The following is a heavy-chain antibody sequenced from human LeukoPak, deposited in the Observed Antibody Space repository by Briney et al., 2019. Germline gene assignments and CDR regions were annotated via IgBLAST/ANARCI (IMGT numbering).Heavy chain of an antibody. CDR1: GGSFSGYY. CDR2: INHSGST. V-gene: IGHV4-34*01. D-gene: IGHD2-2*01. J-gene: IGHJ6*02. CDR3: ARGGFSPNIVVVPAAVGGYYYYGMDV. Sequence: SETLSLTCAVYGGSFSGYYWSWIRQPQGKGLEWIGVINHSGSTNYNPSLKSRVTVSVDTSKNQFSLKLSSVTAADTAVYYCARGGFSPNIVVVPAAVGGYYYYGMDVWGQGTTVTVSS.